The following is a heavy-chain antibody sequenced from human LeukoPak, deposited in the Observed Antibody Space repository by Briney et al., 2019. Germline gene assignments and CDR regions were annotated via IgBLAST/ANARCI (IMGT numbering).Heavy chain of an antibody. D-gene: IGHD6-13*01. CDR1: GYTFTSYD. CDR3: AREVFIAAAGNLRYYYYYMDV. CDR2: MNPNSGNT. Sequence: ASVKVSCKASGYTFTSYDINWVRQATGQGLEWMGWMNPNSGNTGYAQKFQGRVTMTRNTSISTAYMELSSLRSEDTAVYYCAREVFIAAAGNLRYYYYYMDVWGKGTTVTVSS. V-gene: IGHV1-8*01. J-gene: IGHJ6*03.